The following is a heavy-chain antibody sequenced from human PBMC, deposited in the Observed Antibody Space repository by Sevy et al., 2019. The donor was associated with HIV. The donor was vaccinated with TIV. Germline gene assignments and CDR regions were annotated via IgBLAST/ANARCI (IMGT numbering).Heavy chain of an antibody. J-gene: IGHJ4*02. Sequence: GGSLRLSCAASGFIFSSYGMHWVRQAPGKGLEWVALIWYDGSSKYYADSVKGRFTISRDNSKNTLYLQMNSLRAEDTAVYYCASGAYYYASRTENFDYWGQGTLVTVSS. V-gene: IGHV3-33*01. CDR1: GFIFSSYG. CDR2: IWYDGSSK. D-gene: IGHD3-10*01. CDR3: ASGAYYYASRTENFDY.